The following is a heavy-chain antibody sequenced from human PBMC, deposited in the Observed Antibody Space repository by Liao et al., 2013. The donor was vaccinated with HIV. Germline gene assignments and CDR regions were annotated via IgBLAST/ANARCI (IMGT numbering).Heavy chain of an antibody. CDR2: IYTGMSTTGTT. J-gene: IGHJ6*03. Sequence: QVQLQQWGAGLLKPSETLSLTCAVYGGSFSGYYWTWIRQPAGKGLEWIGHIYTGMSTTGTTNYNPSLKSRVSISADTSSNHVSLKLTSVTAADTAVYYCARTDFWSGYSPLSYYYYYMDVWGKGTTVTVSS. D-gene: IGHD3-3*01. V-gene: IGHV4-59*10. CDR1: GGSFSGYY. CDR3: ARTDFWSGYSPLSYYYYYMDV.